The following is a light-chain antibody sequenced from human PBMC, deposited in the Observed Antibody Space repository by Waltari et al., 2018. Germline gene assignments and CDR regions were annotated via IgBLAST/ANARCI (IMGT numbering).Light chain of an antibody. J-gene: IGLJ3*02. CDR2: EDN. V-gene: IGLV3-10*01. Sequence: SYELTQPPSVSMSPGQTARITCSGEALPKKFASWFQQKSGRAPVLVMYEDNKRPSGIPQKFSGSSSGTVATLTISGAQLEDEADYYCYSTDNSGHGVFGGGTKVTVL. CDR1: ALPKKF. CDR3: YSTDNSGHGV.